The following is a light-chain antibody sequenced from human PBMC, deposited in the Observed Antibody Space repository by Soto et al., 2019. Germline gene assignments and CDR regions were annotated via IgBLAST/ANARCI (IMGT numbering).Light chain of an antibody. CDR1: DSNIGENY. CDR3: ASWDDSLRGPS. V-gene: IGLV1-47*01. Sequence: QSVLTQPPSASGTPGQRVTISCSGSDSNIGENYVYWYQQVSGTAPRLLIFRSEQRPSGVPYRFSGSKSGTSASLVISGLRSEDEADYYCASWDDSLRGPSFGGGTKVTVL. J-gene: IGLJ3*02. CDR2: RSE.